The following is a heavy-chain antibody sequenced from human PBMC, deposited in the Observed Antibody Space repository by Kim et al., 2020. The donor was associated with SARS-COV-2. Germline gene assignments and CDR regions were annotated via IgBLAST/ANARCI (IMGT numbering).Heavy chain of an antibody. D-gene: IGHD3-10*01. CDR3: ARVLLWFGELLPDYYYGMDV. CDR2: INAYNGNT. V-gene: IGHV1-18*01. Sequence: ASVKVSCKASGYTFTSYGINWVRQAPGQGLEWMGWINAYNGNTNYAQKLQGRVTMTTDTSTSTAYMELRSLISDDTAVYYCARVLLWFGELLPDYYYGMDVWGQGPTVTVSS. J-gene: IGHJ6*02. CDR1: GYTFTSYG.